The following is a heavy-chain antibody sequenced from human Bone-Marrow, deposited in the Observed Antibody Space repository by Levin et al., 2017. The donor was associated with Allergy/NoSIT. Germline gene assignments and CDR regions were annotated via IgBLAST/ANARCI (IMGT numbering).Heavy chain of an antibody. CDR2: INHSGST. CDR3: ARGPPYPFTFGGVSSVPPS. J-gene: IGHJ4*02. CDR1: GGSFSGYY. V-gene: IGHV4-34*01. Sequence: SETLSLTCAVYGGSFSGYYWSWIRQPPGKGLEWIGEINHSGSTNYNPSLKSRVTISVDTSKNQFSLKLSSVTAADTAVYYCARGPPYPFTFGGVSSVPPSWGQGTLVTVSS. D-gene: IGHD3-16*01.